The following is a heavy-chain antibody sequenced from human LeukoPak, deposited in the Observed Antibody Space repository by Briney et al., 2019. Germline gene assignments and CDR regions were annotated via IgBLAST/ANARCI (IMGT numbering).Heavy chain of an antibody. CDR3: AKWYSSGWYASFDY. Sequence: GGSLRLSCAASGFTFSNYGMSWVRQAPGKGLEWVSAISGSGSSTYYADSVKGRFTISRDNSKSTLYLQMNSLRAEDTAVYYCAKWYSSGWYASFDYWGQGTLVTVSS. CDR2: ISGSGSST. CDR1: GFTFSNYG. V-gene: IGHV3-23*01. D-gene: IGHD6-19*01. J-gene: IGHJ4*02.